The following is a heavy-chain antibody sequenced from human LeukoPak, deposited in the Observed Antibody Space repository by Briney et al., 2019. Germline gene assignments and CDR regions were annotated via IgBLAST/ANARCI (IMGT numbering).Heavy chain of an antibody. V-gene: IGHV1-69*13. Sequence: GASVKVSCKASGGTFSSYAISWVRQAPGQGLEWMGGIIPIFGTANYAQNFQGRVTITADESTSTAYMELSSLRSEDTAVYYCARGGITMVRGVITPYYFDYWGQGTLATVSS. CDR2: IIPIFGTA. J-gene: IGHJ4*02. D-gene: IGHD3-10*01. CDR1: GGTFSSYA. CDR3: ARGGITMVRGVITPYYFDY.